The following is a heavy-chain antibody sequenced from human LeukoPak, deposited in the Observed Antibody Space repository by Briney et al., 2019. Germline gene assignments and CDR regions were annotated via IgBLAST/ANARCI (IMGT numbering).Heavy chain of an antibody. J-gene: IGHJ4*02. CDR2: IYPDDSDT. Sequence: GESLKISCKGSGYSFPTYWIGWVRQMPGKGLELMGIIYPDDSDTRYSPSFQGQVTISADKSISTAYLRWSSLKASDTAMYYCARGYTYFDYWGQGTLVTVSS. CDR1: GYSFPTYW. D-gene: IGHD5-18*01. V-gene: IGHV5-51*01. CDR3: ARGYTYFDY.